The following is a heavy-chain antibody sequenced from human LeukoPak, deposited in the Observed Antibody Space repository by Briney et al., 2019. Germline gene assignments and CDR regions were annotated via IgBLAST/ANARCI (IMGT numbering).Heavy chain of an antibody. J-gene: IGHJ4*02. D-gene: IGHD3-9*01. V-gene: IGHV4-34*01. Sequence: SETLSLTCAVYGGSFSGYYWSWIRQPPGKGLEWIGEINHSGSTNYNPSLKSRVTISVDTSKNQFSLKLSSVTAADTAVYYCARGPALLTHFDYWGQGTLVTVSS. CDR3: ARGPALLTHFDY. CDR2: INHSGST. CDR1: GGSFSGYY.